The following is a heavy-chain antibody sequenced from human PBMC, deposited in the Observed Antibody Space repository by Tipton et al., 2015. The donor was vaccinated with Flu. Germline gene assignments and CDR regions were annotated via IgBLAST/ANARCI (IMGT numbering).Heavy chain of an antibody. Sequence: GSLRLSCAASGFTFSSYAMSWVRQAPGKGLEWVSAISGSGGNTYYADSVKGRFTISRDNSKNTLYLQMNSLRVEDTAVYYCAKDHAWGLLYWFDPWGQGTLLTVSS. CDR1: GFTFSSYA. V-gene: IGHV3-23*01. CDR3: AKDHAWGLLYWFDP. J-gene: IGHJ5*02. D-gene: IGHD2/OR15-2a*01. CDR2: ISGSGGNT.